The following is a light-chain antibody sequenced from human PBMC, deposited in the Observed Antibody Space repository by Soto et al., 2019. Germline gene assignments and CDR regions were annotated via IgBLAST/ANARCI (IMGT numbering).Light chain of an antibody. CDR2: EVS. CDR1: SSDVGSYNL. V-gene: IGLV2-23*02. Sequence: QSVLAQPASVSGSPGQSITISCTGTSSDVGSYNLVSWYQQHPGKAPKLMTYEVSKRPSGVSNRFSGSKSGNTASLTISGLQAEDEADYYWCSYAGSSTFVFGTGTKVTVL. CDR3: CSYAGSSTFV. J-gene: IGLJ1*01.